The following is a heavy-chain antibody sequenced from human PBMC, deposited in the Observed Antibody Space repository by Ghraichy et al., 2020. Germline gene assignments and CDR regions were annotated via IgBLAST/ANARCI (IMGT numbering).Heavy chain of an antibody. CDR3: ARDRKNSYYDILTGYSYDAFDI. CDR2: ISAYNGNT. CDR1: GYTFTSYG. Sequence: ASVKVSCKASGYTFTSYGISWVRQAPGQGLEWMGWISAYNGNTNYAQKLQGRVTMTTDTSTSTAYMELRSLRSDDTAVYYCARDRKNSYYDILTGYSYDAFDIWGQGTMVTVSS. J-gene: IGHJ3*02. V-gene: IGHV1-18*01. D-gene: IGHD3-9*01.